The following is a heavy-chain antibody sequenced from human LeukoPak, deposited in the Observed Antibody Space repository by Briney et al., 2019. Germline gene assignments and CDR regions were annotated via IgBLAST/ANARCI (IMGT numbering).Heavy chain of an antibody. D-gene: IGHD3-9*01. V-gene: IGHV3-30*02. Sequence: GGSLRLSCAASGFTFSSYGMNWVRQAPGKGLEWVAFIRYDGSNQYYADSVKGRFTISRDNSKSTLYLQMNSLRAEDAAVYYCAKALRYLDWSSDYWGQGTLVTVSS. CDR2: IRYDGSNQ. CDR1: GFTFSSYG. J-gene: IGHJ4*02. CDR3: AKALRYLDWSSDY.